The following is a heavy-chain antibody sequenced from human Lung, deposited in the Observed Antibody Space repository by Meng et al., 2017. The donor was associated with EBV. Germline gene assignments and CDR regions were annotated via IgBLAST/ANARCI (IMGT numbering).Heavy chain of an antibody. CDR3: ARGGSSGWY. CDR1: GGASSSCNW. Sequence: VQRPGCGTGLVKPCGTRSLTWSVSGGASSSCNWWSWPRQPPGKGLEWIGEIYHSGSTNYNPSLKSRVNISVDKSKTQFSLKLSSVTAADTAVYYCARGGSSGWYWGQGTLVTVSS. J-gene: IGHJ4*02. V-gene: IGHV4-4*02. CDR2: IYHSGST. D-gene: IGHD6-19*01.